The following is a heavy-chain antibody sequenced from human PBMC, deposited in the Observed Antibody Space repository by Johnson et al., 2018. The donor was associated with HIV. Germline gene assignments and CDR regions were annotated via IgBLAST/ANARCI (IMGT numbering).Heavy chain of an antibody. CDR3: AKARGYSSSWYLGYDAFDI. CDR1: GFTFDDYA. CDR2: ISWNSGSL. V-gene: IGHV3-9*01. Sequence: VQLVESGGGLVQPGRSLRLSCAASGFTFDDYAMHWVRQAPGKGLEWVSGISWNSGSLGYAASVKGRFTISRDNAKNSLYLQMNSLRAEDTALYYCAKARGYSSSWYLGYDAFDIWGQGTMVTVSS. J-gene: IGHJ3*02. D-gene: IGHD6-13*01.